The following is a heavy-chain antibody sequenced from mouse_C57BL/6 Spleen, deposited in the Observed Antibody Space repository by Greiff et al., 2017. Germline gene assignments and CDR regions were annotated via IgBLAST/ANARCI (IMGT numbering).Heavy chain of an antibody. Sequence: EVQRVESGGGLVKPGGSLKLSCAASGFTFSSYAMSWVRQTPEKRLEWVATISDGGSYTYYPDNVKGRFTISRDNAKTNLYLQMSHLKSEDTAMYYCAREGITTVVATDYYAMDYWGQGTSVTVSS. CDR3: AREGITTVVATDYYAMDY. V-gene: IGHV5-4*01. D-gene: IGHD1-1*01. J-gene: IGHJ4*01. CDR2: ISDGGSYT. CDR1: GFTFSSYA.